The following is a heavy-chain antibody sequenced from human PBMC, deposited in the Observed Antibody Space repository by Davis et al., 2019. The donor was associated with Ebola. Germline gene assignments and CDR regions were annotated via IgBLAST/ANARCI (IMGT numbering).Heavy chain of an antibody. CDR3: ARAPDYYDRTGYYGPS. D-gene: IGHD3-22*01. Sequence: GESLKISCETSGFIFRNYVMSWVRQAPGKGLEWVSSIVGSGKYSYYADSVKGRFTISRDNARNSVYLQISSLRAEDTAVYYCARAPDYYDRTGYYGPSWGQGTLVTVSS. V-gene: IGHV3-21*01. CDR1: GFIFRNYV. CDR2: IVGSGKYS. J-gene: IGHJ5*02.